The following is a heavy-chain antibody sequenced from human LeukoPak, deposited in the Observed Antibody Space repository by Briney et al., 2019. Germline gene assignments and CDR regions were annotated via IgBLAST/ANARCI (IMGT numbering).Heavy chain of an antibody. Sequence: GGSLRLSCAASGFSFSSYWMHWVRQAPGKGLLWVSRINTDGSSTYYADSVKGRFTISRDNAKNTVYLQMNSLRAEDTAVYYCARDHYGGNSDYWGQRTLVTVSS. CDR1: GFSFSSYW. D-gene: IGHD4-23*01. CDR3: ARDHYGGNSDY. V-gene: IGHV3-74*01. CDR2: INTDGSST. J-gene: IGHJ4*02.